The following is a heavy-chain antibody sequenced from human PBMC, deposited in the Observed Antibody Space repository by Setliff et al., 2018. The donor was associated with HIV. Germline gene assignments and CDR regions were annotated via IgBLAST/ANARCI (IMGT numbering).Heavy chain of an antibody. CDR3: AIRREVVAAATTRRGLDI. CDR2: IIPIFGTP. V-gene: IGHV1-69*13. D-gene: IGHD2-15*01. J-gene: IGHJ3*02. Sequence: GASVKVSCKASGGTFRGFGISWVVQAPGQGLEWMGQIIPIFGTPRYAQKFQGRVTITADESTSTVYMELSSLRSEDTAVYYCAIRREVVAAATTRRGLDIWGQGTMVTVSS. CDR1: GGTFRGFG.